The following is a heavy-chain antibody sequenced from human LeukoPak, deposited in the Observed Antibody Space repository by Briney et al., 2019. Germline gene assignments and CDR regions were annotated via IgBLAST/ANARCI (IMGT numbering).Heavy chain of an antibody. J-gene: IGHJ6*03. CDR2: IYTSGST. Sequence: SETLSLTCTVSGGSISSYYWGWIRQPAGKGLEWIGRIYTSGSTNYNPSLKSRVTISVDKSKNQFSLKLSSVTAADTAVYYCARGGQPTVGAGLNPALYYMDVWGKGTTVTVSS. CDR3: ARGGQPTVGAGLNPALYYMDV. V-gene: IGHV4-4*07. CDR1: GGSISSYY. D-gene: IGHD1-26*01.